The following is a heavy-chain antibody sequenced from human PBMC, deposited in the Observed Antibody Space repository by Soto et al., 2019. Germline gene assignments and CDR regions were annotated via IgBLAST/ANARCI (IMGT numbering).Heavy chain of an antibody. Sequence: GGSLRLSCAASGFTFSSYAMSWVRQAPGKGLEWASGINGGGDSTYFADSVRGRFTISRDNSKNTLFLQMNSLRAEDTAVYYCARGWTFDLWGHGTLVTVSS. J-gene: IGHJ4*01. D-gene: IGHD1-1*01. V-gene: IGHV3-23*01. CDR1: GFTFSSYA. CDR3: ARGWTFDL. CDR2: INGGGDST.